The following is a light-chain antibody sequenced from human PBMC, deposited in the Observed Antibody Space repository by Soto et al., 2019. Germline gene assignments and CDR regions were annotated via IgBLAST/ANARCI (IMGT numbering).Light chain of an antibody. CDR2: KAS. CDR1: QSISSW. V-gene: IGKV1-5*03. Sequence: DIQMTQSPSTLSASVGDRVTITCRASQSISSWLAWYQQKPGEAPKLLISKASTLESGVPSRFSGSGSGTEFTLSISSLQPDDFATYYCQQYHSSPWTVGQGTKVEIK. J-gene: IGKJ1*01. CDR3: QQYHSSPWT.